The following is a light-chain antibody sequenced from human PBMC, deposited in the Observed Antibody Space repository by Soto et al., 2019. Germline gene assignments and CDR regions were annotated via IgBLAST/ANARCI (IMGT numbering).Light chain of an antibody. J-gene: IGKJ1*01. CDR1: QGIRND. Sequence: DIQMTQSPSSLSASVGDRVTITCRASQGIRNDLGWYQQRPGKAPKRLIYLASSLKSGVPSRFSGSGSGTEFTLTISSLQPDDFVTYYCQQYNTYPWTFGQGTKVDIK. CDR3: QQYNTYPWT. V-gene: IGKV1-17*01. CDR2: LAS.